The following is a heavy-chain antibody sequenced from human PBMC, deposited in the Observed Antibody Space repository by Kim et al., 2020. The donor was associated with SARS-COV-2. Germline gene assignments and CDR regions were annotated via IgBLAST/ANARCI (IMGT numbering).Heavy chain of an antibody. CDR2: ISYDGSNK. Sequence: GGSLRLSCAASGFTFSSYGMHWVRQAPGKGLEWVAVISYDGSNKYYADSVKGRFTISRDNSKNTLYLQMNSLRAEDTAVYYCAKERYYYDSSGSPTFDYWGQGTLVTVSS. CDR1: GFTFSSYG. CDR3: AKERYYYDSSGSPTFDY. V-gene: IGHV3-30*18. J-gene: IGHJ4*02. D-gene: IGHD3-22*01.